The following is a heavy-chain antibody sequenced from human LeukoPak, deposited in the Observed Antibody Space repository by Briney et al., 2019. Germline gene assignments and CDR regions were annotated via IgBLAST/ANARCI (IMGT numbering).Heavy chain of an antibody. J-gene: IGHJ4*02. CDR2: IKHDGSEK. Sequence: GGSLRLSCAGSGFTFSSYWMSWVRQAPGKGPEWVANIKHDGSEKYYVDSVKGRFTISRDNAKNSLYLQMDSLRAEDTAVYYCATYIWFGGYYFDYWGQGILVTVSS. CDR1: GFTFSSYW. D-gene: IGHD3-10*01. CDR3: ATYIWFGGYYFDY. V-gene: IGHV3-7*03.